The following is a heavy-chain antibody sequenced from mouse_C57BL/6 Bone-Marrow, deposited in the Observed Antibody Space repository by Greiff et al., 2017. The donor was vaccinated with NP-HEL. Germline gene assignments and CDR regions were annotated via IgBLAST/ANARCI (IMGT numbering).Heavy chain of an antibody. J-gene: IGHJ2*01. Sequence: VQGVESGAELVKPGASVKMSCKASGYTFTTYPIEWVKQNHGKSLEWIGNFHPYNDDTEYNEKFKNKATLTVEKSSSTVYLELSRLTSDDSSVYYCARGGNYCYYFDYWGQGTTLTVSS. CDR1: GYTFTTYP. CDR3: ARGGNYCYYFDY. V-gene: IGHV1-47*01. CDR2: FHPYNDDT. D-gene: IGHD2-1*01.